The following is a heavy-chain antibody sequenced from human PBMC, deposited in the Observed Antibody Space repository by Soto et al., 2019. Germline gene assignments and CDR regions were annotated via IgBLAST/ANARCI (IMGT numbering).Heavy chain of an antibody. Sequence: QLQLQESGSGLVKPSQTLSLTCAVSGGSISSGGYSWSWIRHPPGKGLEWIGHIDHSGSSDYSPSLRSRLTLSLDRSKIQFALRLSSVTAADTAVYYCARESNYDFWSGYPNGFDPWGQGILVTVSS. D-gene: IGHD3-3*01. CDR1: GGSISSGGYS. CDR2: IDHSGSS. V-gene: IGHV4-30-2*01. J-gene: IGHJ5*02. CDR3: ARESNYDFWSGYPNGFDP.